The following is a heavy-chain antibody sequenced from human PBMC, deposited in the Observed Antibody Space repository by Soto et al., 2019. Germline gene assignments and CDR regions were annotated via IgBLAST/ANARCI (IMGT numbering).Heavy chain of an antibody. V-gene: IGHV1-69*01. D-gene: IGHD3-22*01. Sequence: QVQLVQSGAEVKKPGSSVKVSCKASGGTFSSYAISWVRQAPGQGLEWMGGIIPIFGTANYAQKFQGRVTITADESTSTAYMELSSLRSEDTAVYYCARSQNSSGPRGRGINRAFDIWGQGTMVTVSS. J-gene: IGHJ3*02. CDR1: GGTFSSYA. CDR3: ARSQNSSGPRGRGINRAFDI. CDR2: IIPIFGTA.